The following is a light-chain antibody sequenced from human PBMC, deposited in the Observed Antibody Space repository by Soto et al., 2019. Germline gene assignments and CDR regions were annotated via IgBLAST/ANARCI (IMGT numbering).Light chain of an antibody. Sequence: DIQMTQSPSSLSASVGDRVTITCRASRSISDNLNWYQQKPGRAPKLLIYAASSLQSGVPSRFSGGGSGTDFTLTISSLQPGDVATYYCQQSYSTPPFGQGTKVEIK. J-gene: IGKJ1*01. V-gene: IGKV1-39*01. CDR2: AAS. CDR3: QQSYSTPP. CDR1: RSISDN.